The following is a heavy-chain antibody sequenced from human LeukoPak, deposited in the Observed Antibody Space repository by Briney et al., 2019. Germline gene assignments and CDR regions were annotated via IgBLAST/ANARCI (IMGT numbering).Heavy chain of an antibody. CDR3: ARHLGYDY. D-gene: IGHD3-22*01. V-gene: IGHV3-11*01. Sequence: LSLTCTVSGDSFSSVTDYWAWIRQAPGKGLEWVSYISSSGSTIYYADSVKGRFTISRDNAKNSLYLQMNSLRAEDTAVYYCARHLGYDYWGQGTLVTVSS. CDR2: ISSSGSTI. CDR1: GDSFSSVTDY. J-gene: IGHJ4*02.